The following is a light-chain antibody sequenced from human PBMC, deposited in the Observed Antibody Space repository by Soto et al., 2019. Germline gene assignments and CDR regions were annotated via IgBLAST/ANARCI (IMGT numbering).Light chain of an antibody. CDR2: EVT. V-gene: IGLV2-8*01. Sequence: QYALTQPPSASGSPGQSVTISCTGNSSDVGAYKYVSWYQQHPGKAPKLMIYEVTKRPSGVPGRFSGSKSGNTASLTVSGLQAEDEADYYCSSYAGNNNFVVFGGGTKLTVL. J-gene: IGLJ2*01. CDR1: SSDVGAYKY. CDR3: SSYAGNNNFVV.